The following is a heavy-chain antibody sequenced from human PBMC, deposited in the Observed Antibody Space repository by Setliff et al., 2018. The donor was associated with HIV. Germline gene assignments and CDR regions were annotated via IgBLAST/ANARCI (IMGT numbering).Heavy chain of an antibody. CDR3: ARHGAFYYYYYMDV. CDR2: LRPSGNT. J-gene: IGHJ6*03. CDR1: GGPFSSSSYY. Sequence: PSETLSLTCTVSGGPFSSSSYYWGWIRQPPGKGLGWIGSLRPSGNTYYNPSLKSRVTISVDTSKNQFSLNLSSVTAADTAVYYCARHGAFYYYYYMDVWGKGTTVTVSS. V-gene: IGHV4-39*01.